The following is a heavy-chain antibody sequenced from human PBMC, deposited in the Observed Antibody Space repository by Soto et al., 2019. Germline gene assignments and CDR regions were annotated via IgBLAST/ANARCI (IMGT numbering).Heavy chain of an antibody. J-gene: IGHJ4*02. Sequence: PSETLSLTCSVSGGSISNYYCNWIRQPAGKGLEWIGHIDTSGSTNYNPSLKSRVTMSVDTSKQEFSLKLSSVTAADTALYYCARGGQGFWSGPFDYWGRGALVTVSS. CDR1: GGSISNYY. CDR2: IDTSGST. CDR3: ARGGQGFWSGPFDY. D-gene: IGHD3-3*01. V-gene: IGHV4-4*07.